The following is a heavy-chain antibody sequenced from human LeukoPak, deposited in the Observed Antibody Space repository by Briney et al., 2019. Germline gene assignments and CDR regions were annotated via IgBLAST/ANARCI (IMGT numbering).Heavy chain of an antibody. J-gene: IGHJ6*04. Sequence: GGSLRLSCAASGFTFSSYWMHWVRQAPGKGLVWVSRINSDGSSTSYADSVKGRFTISRDNAMNTLYLQMNSLRAEDTAVYYCARDRSGYYLFSLDVWGKGTTVTVSS. CDR2: INSDGSST. CDR1: GFTFSSYW. D-gene: IGHD3-3*01. CDR3: ARDRSGYYLFSLDV. V-gene: IGHV3-74*01.